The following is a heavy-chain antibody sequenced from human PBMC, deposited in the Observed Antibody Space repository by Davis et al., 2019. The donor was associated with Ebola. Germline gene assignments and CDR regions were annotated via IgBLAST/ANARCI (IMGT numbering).Heavy chain of an antibody. CDR3: ARVGRGGGPWDY. Sequence: SVKVSCKASGGTFSSYAISWVRQAPGQGLEWMGGIIPIFGTANYAQKFQGRVTITADESTSTAYMELSSLRSEDTAVYYCARVGRGGGPWDYWGQGTLVTVSS. V-gene: IGHV1-69*13. CDR1: GGTFSSYA. CDR2: IIPIFGTA. J-gene: IGHJ4*02. D-gene: IGHD3-16*01.